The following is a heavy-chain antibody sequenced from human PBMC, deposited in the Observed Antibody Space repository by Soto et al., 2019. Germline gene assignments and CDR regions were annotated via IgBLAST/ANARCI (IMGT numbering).Heavy chain of an antibody. CDR1: GYTFTSYA. CDR3: ARDRAYDFWSGYSTLPDY. CDR2: INAGNGNT. V-gene: IGHV1-3*01. J-gene: IGHJ4*02. Sequence: ASVKVSCKASGYTFTSYAMHWVRQAPGQRLEWMGWINAGNGNTKYSQKFQGRVTITRDTSASTAYMELSSLRSEDTAVYYCARDRAYDFWSGYSTLPDYWGQGTLVTV. D-gene: IGHD3-3*01.